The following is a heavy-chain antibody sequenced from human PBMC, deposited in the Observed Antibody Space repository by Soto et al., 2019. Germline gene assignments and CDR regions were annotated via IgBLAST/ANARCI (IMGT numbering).Heavy chain of an antibody. Sequence: SETLSLTCAVSGGSISSSNWWSWVRQPPGKGLEWIGEIYHSGSTNYNPSLKSRVTISVDKSKNQFSLKLSSVTAADTAVYYCARHTYYYDSSGYYPSPTLDYWGQGTLVTVS. CDR1: GGSISSSNW. CDR3: ARHTYYYDSSGYYPSPTLDY. J-gene: IGHJ4*02. V-gene: IGHV4-4*02. D-gene: IGHD3-22*01. CDR2: IYHSGST.